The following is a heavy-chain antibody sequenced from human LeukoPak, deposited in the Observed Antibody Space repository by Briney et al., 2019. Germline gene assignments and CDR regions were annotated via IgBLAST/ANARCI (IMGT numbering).Heavy chain of an antibody. CDR1: GFTFSNYV. CDR2: IYSGGST. J-gene: IGHJ4*02. Sequence: GGSLRLSCAASGFTFSNYVMSWVRQAPGKGLEWVSVIYSGGSTYYADSVKGRFTISRDNSKNTLYLQMNSLRAEDTAVYYCARYITRHYYDSSGYYHYFDYWGQGTLVTVSS. D-gene: IGHD3-22*01. V-gene: IGHV3-53*01. CDR3: ARYITRHYYDSSGYYHYFDY.